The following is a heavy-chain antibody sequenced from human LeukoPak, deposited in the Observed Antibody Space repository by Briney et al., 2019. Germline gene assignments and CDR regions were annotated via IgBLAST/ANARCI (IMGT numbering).Heavy chain of an antibody. Sequence: GGSLRLSCAASGFTFSSYAMSWVRQAPGKGLEWVSAISGSGGSTYYADSVKGRFTISRDNSKNTLYLQMGSLRAEDMAVYYCARVAYSSSQPYFDYWGQGTLVTVSS. CDR3: ARVAYSSSQPYFDY. D-gene: IGHD6-6*01. V-gene: IGHV3-23*01. CDR1: GFTFSSYA. CDR2: ISGSGGST. J-gene: IGHJ4*02.